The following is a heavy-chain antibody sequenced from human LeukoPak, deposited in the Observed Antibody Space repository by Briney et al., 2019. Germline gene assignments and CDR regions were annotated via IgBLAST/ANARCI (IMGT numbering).Heavy chain of an antibody. J-gene: IGHJ3*02. CDR3: ARDGYDSSGYTFDI. CDR1: GGSISSGGYY. D-gene: IGHD3-22*01. Sequence: PSETLSLTCTVSGGSISSGGYYWSWIRQHPGKGLEWIGYIYYSGSTYYNPSLKSRVTISVDTSKNQFSLKLSSVTAADTAVYYCARDGYDSSGYTFDIWGQGTMVTVSS. CDR2: IYYSGST. V-gene: IGHV4-31*03.